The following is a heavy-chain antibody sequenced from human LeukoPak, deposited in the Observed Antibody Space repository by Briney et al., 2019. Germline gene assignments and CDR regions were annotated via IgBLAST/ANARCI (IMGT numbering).Heavy chain of an antibody. CDR1: GFTFSSYG. Sequence: PGRSLRLSCAASGFTFSSYGMHWVRQAPGKGLEWVAVISYDGSNKYYADSVKGRFTISRDNSKNTLYLQMNSLRAEDTAVYYCAKEGCSGDSCSAFDYWGQGTLVTVSS. D-gene: IGHD2-15*01. J-gene: IGHJ4*02. CDR3: AKEGCSGDSCSAFDY. V-gene: IGHV3-30*18. CDR2: ISYDGSNK.